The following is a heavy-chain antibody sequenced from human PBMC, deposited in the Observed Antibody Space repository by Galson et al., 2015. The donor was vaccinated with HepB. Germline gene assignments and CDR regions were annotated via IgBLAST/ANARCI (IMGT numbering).Heavy chain of an antibody. D-gene: IGHD2-2*01. CDR2: IIPIFGTA. CDR3: ARATDRRKTGGDIVVVPAATHRHYYGMDV. Sequence: SVKVSCKASGGTFSSYAISWVRQAPGQGLEWMGGIIPIFGTANYAQKFQGRVTITADESTSTAYMELSSLRSEDTAVYYCARATDRRKTGGDIVVVPAATHRHYYGMDVWGQGTTVTVSS. V-gene: IGHV1-69*13. J-gene: IGHJ6*02. CDR1: GGTFSSYA.